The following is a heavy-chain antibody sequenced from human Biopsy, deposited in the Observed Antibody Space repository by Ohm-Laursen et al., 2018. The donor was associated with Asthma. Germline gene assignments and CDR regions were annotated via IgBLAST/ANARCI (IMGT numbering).Heavy chain of an antibody. CDR2: IKSKTDGGTT. V-gene: IGHV3-15*01. D-gene: IGHD3-10*01. Sequence: ASRLTFTNAWMTWVRQAPGKGLEWVALIKSKTDGGTTDYAAPVKGRFSISRDDSKNTLYLQMNSLKTEDTAVYYCTTWFDSLDSWGQGTLVTVSS. CDR3: TTWFDSLDS. J-gene: IGHJ4*02. CDR1: RLTFTNAW.